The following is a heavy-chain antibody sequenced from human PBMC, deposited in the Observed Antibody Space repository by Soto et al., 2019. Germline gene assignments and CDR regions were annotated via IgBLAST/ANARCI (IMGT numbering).Heavy chain of an antibody. V-gene: IGHV3-21*01. Sequence: GGSLRLSCAASGFTFSSYSMNWVRQAPGKGLEWVSSISSSSSYIYYADSVKGRFTISRDNSKNSLYLQMNSLRAEDTAVYYCARDFTMAVDYWGQGTLVTVSS. CDR1: GFTFSSYS. D-gene: IGHD3-10*01. CDR2: ISSSSSYI. J-gene: IGHJ4*02. CDR3: ARDFTMAVDY.